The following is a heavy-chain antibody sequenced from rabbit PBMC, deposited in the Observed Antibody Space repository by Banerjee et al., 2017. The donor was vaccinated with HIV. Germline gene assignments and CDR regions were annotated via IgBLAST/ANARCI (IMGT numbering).Heavy chain of an antibody. CDR3: ARDTSSSFSSYGMDL. D-gene: IGHD1-1*01. V-gene: IGHV1S45*01. J-gene: IGHJ6*01. CDR2: IDPVFGFS. Sequence: QEQLVESGGGLVQPGGSLKLSCKASAFDFSSGGVSWVRQAPRKGLEWIGYIDPVFGFSYFASWAKGRFTISKTSSTTVTLQMTSLTAADTATYFCARDTSSSFSSYGMDLWGPGTLVTVS. CDR1: AFDFSSGG.